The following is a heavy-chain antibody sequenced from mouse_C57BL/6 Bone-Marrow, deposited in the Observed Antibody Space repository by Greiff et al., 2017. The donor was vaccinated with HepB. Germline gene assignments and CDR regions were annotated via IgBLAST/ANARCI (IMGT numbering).Heavy chain of an antibody. Sequence: QVQLQQPGAELVKPGASVKLSCKASGYTFTSYWMQWVKQRPGQGLEWIGEIDPSDSYTNYNQKFKGKATLTVYTSSSTAYMQLSSLTSEDSAVYYCAREDYYWYFDVWGTGTTVTVSS. D-gene: IGHD2-4*01. CDR1: GYTFTSYW. CDR3: AREDYYWYFDV. V-gene: IGHV1-50*01. J-gene: IGHJ1*03. CDR2: IDPSDSYT.